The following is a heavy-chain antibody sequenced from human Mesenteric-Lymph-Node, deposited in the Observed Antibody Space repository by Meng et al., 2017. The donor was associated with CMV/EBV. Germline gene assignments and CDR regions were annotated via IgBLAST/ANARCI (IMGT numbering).Heavy chain of an antibody. CDR2: ISYDGSNK. V-gene: IGHV3-30-3*01. CDR3: ARDVGHFASGTSYFDY. D-gene: IGHD3-10*01. Sequence: GFTCSSYAMHWVRQAPGKGLEWVAVISYDGSNKYYADSVKGRFTISRDNSKNTLYLQMNSLRAEDTAVYYCARDVGHFASGTSYFDYWGQGTLVTVSS. CDR1: GFTCSSYA. J-gene: IGHJ4*02.